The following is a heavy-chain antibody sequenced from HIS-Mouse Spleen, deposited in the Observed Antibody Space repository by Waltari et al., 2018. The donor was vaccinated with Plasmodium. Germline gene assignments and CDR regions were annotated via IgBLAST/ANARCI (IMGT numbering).Heavy chain of an antibody. CDR1: GGSISSYY. Sequence: SETLSLTCTVSGGSISSYYWSWIRQPPGKGLEWIAYIYYSGSTNYNPSLKSRVTISVDTSKNQFSLKLSSVTAADTAVFYCARGGYSSSSYYFDYWGQGTLVTVSS. CDR2: IYYSGST. CDR3: ARGGYSSSSYYFDY. J-gene: IGHJ4*02. D-gene: IGHD6-6*01. V-gene: IGHV4-59*01.